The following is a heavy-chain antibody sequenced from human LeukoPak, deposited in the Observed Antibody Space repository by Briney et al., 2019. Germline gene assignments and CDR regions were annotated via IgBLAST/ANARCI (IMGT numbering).Heavy chain of an antibody. CDR2: INGGNGNT. Sequence: GASVKVSCKASGYTFTSYAMHWVRQAPGQRLEWMGWINGGNGNTKYSQKFQGRVTITRDTSASTAYMELSSLRSEDTAVYYCANKVVYDFDYWGQGTLVTVSP. J-gene: IGHJ4*02. CDR3: ANKVVYDFDY. V-gene: IGHV1-3*01. CDR1: GYTFTSYA. D-gene: IGHD2-8*02.